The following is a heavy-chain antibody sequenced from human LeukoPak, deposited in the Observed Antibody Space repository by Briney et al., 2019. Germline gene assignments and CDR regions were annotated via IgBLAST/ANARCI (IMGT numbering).Heavy chain of an antibody. J-gene: IGHJ4*02. CDR3: ARGYCSGGSCYSPFDY. V-gene: IGHV4-30-2*01. CDR1: GGSISSGGNS. CDR2: IYHSGST. Sequence: SETLSLTCAVSGGSISSGGNSWSWIRQPPGKGLEWIGYIYHSGSTYYNPSLKSRVTISVDRSKNQFSLKLSSVTAADSAVFYCARGYCSGGSCYSPFDYWGQGTLVTVSS. D-gene: IGHD2-15*01.